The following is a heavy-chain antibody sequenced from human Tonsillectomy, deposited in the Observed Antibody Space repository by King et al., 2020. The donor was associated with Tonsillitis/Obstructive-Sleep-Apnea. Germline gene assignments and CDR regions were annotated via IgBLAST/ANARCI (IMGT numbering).Heavy chain of an antibody. J-gene: IGHJ4*02. V-gene: IGHV3-7*01. Sequence: VQLVESGGGLVQPGGSLRLSCAASGFTLSDYWMTWVRQAPGKGLEWVANIKQHGSEKHYVDSVKGRFTISRDNAENSLYLQMNSLRVEDTAVYYCGREGSDRVDNWGKGTLVTVSS. CDR3: GREGSDRVDN. CDR1: GFTLSDYW. CDR2: IKQHGSEK.